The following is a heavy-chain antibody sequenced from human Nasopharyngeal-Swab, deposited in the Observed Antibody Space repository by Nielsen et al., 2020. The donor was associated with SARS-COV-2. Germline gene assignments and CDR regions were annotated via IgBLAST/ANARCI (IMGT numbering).Heavy chain of an antibody. CDR1: GDSVSNNIAA. V-gene: IGHV6-1*01. D-gene: IGHD2-15*01. CDR3: ARGSQGTRWS. J-gene: IGHJ5*02. CDR2: TYYRSQWFY. Sequence: SETLSLTCAISGDSVSNNIAAWSWIRQSPSRGLDWLARTYYRSQWFYDYAVSVRSRIVINPDTSKNQFSLQLSSVTPEDTAVYYCARGSQGTRWSWGQGTLVTVSS.